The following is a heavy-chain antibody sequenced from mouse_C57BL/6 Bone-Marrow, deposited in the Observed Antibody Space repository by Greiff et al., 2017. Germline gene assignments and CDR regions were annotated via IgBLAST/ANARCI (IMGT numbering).Heavy chain of an antibody. V-gene: IGHV1-50*01. J-gene: IGHJ2*01. CDR1: GYTFTSYW. CDR2: IDPSDSST. CDR3: ARGFYYFDY. Sequence: QVQLQQPGAELVKPGASVTLSCKASGYTFTSYWMQWVKQRPGQGLEWIGEIDPSDSSTNYHQKFKGKATLTVDTSSSTAYMQLSSLTSEDSAVYYCARGFYYFDYWGQGTTLTVSS.